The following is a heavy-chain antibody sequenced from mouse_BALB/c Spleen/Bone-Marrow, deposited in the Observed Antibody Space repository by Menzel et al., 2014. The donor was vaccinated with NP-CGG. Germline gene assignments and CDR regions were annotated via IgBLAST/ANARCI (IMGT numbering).Heavy chain of an antibody. CDR2: IRNKANGYTT. V-gene: IGHV7-3*02. CDR3: ARDKGRVFFDY. Sequence: EVQLQQSGGGLVQPGGSLRLSCAPSGFTFTDYYMNWVRQPPGKALEWLGFIRNKANGYTTEYSASVKSRFTISRDNSQSILYLQMNTLRADDSATYYCARDKGRVFFDYWGQGTTLTVSS. CDR1: GFTFTDYY. J-gene: IGHJ2*01.